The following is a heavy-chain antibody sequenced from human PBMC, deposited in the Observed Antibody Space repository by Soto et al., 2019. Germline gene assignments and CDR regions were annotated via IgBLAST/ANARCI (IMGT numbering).Heavy chain of an antibody. V-gene: IGHV4-39*01. CDR2: IYYSGST. CDR1: GGSISSSSYY. Sequence: SETLSLTCTVSGGSISSSSYYWGWIRQPPGKGLEWIGSIYYSGSTYYNPSLKSRVTISVDTSKNQFSLKLSSVTAADTAVYYCASIEAAGTGDAFDIWGQGTMVTVSS. D-gene: IGHD6-13*01. J-gene: IGHJ3*02. CDR3: ASIEAAGTGDAFDI.